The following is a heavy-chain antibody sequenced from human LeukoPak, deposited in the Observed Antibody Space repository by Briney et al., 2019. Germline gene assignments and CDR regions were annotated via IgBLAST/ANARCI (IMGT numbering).Heavy chain of an antibody. V-gene: IGHV1-2*04. CDR1: GYTFSGYY. Sequence: ASVKVSCKASGYTFSGYYMHWVRQAPGQGLEWVGWINLNSGGTNYAQKFQGWVTMTRDTSISTAYMELSRLRSDDTAVYYCARAVYYYDSSGYKGFAFDIWGQGTMVTVSS. J-gene: IGHJ3*02. CDR2: INLNSGGT. CDR3: ARAVYYYDSSGYKGFAFDI. D-gene: IGHD3-22*01.